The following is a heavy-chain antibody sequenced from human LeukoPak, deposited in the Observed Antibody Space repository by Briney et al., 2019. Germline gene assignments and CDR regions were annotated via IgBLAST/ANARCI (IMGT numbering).Heavy chain of an antibody. V-gene: IGHV3-23*01. CDR3: AKDREYSYVYDAFDI. CDR2: MSDRGGST. J-gene: IGHJ3*02. CDR1: GFTFSIYA. Sequence: GGSLRLSCAASGFTFSIYAMRWVRQAPGRGLEWCSGMSDRGGSTYYADSVKGRFTISRDNSKNTLYLQMNTLRAEDTAVYYCAKDREYSYVYDAFDIWGQGTLVTVSS. D-gene: IGHD3-16*01.